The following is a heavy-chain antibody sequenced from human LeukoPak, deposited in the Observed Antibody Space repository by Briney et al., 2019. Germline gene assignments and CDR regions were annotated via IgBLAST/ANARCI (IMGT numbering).Heavy chain of an antibody. J-gene: IGHJ4*02. D-gene: IGHD5-18*01. V-gene: IGHV3-33*01. CDR1: GFTFSDYS. CDR2: IWNDGSNK. CDR3: ARDRGYSYGHPLDY. Sequence: GRSLRLSCAASGFTFSDYSMHWVRQTPGKGLEWVALIWNDGSNKYYADSVKGRFTISRDNSKNTLHLQMNSLKVEDTALYYCARDRGYSYGHPLDYWGQGTLVTVSS.